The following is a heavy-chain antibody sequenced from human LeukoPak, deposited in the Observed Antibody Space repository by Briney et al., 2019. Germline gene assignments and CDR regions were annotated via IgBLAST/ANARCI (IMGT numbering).Heavy chain of an antibody. J-gene: IGHJ4*02. CDR3: ARVPGYDSSGYYRGYFDY. CDR2: IYSAGTT. CDR1: GFTVTNNY. Sequence: GGSLRLSCAASGFTVTNNYMSWVRQAPGKGLEWVSVIYSAGTTYYADSVKGRFTISRQNPENTLFLQMNSLRPEDTAVYYCARVPGYDSSGYYRGYFDYWGQGTLVTVSS. D-gene: IGHD3-22*01. V-gene: IGHV3-53*04.